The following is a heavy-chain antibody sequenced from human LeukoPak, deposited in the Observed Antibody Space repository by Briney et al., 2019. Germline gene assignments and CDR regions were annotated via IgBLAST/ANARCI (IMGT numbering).Heavy chain of an antibody. D-gene: IGHD4-11*01. V-gene: IGHV1-18*01. CDR3: ARSGAMTTVGPHARGDY. J-gene: IGHJ4*02. CDR1: GYTFTSYG. CDR2: ISAYNGNT. Sequence: ASVKVSCKASGYTFTSYGISWVRQAPGQGLEWMGWISAYNGNTNYAQKLQGRVTMTTDTSTSTAYMELRSLRSDDTAVYYCARSGAMTTVGPHARGDYWGQGTLVTVSS.